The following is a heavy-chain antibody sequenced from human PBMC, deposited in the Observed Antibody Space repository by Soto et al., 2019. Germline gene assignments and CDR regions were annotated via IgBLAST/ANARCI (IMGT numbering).Heavy chain of an antibody. J-gene: IGHJ6*02. CDR2: MSFDGSNK. Sequence: VGSLRLSRAASGFTFRSYGMHWVRQAPGKGLEWVALMSFDGSNKYYADSVRGRFTISSDNSKSTLYLQMDILRPEDTAVYYCAKEFGWELQLSHPYYNSGMDVWGQGTTVTVSS. CDR1: GFTFRSYG. CDR3: AKEFGWELQLSHPYYNSGMDV. D-gene: IGHD1-1*01. V-gene: IGHV3-30*18.